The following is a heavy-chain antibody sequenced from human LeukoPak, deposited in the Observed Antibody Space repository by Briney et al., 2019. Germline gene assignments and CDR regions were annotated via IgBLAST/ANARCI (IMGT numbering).Heavy chain of an antibody. CDR2: ISSSGSTI. Sequence: GGSLRLSCAASGFTFSSYEMNWVRQAPGKGLEWVSYISSSGSTIYYADSVKGRFTISRDNAKNSLYLQMNSLRAEDTAVYYCASEMIAASFDYWGQGTLVTVSS. V-gene: IGHV3-48*03. CDR3: ASEMIAASFDY. CDR1: GFTFSSYE. J-gene: IGHJ4*02. D-gene: IGHD6-13*01.